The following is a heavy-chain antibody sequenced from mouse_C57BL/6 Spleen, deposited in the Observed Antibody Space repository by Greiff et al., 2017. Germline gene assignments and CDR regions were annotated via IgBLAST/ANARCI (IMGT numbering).Heavy chain of an antibody. V-gene: IGHV5-17*01. D-gene: IGHD1-1*01. CDR3: ARPIYYYGSSYWFAY. CDR2: ISSGSSTI. J-gene: IGHJ3*01. CDR1: GFTFSDYG. Sequence: EVQGVESGGGLVKPGGSLKLSCAASGFTFSDYGMHWVRQAPEKGLEWVAYISSGSSTIYYADTVKGRFTISRDNAKNTLFLQMTSLRSEDTAMYYCARPIYYYGSSYWFAYWGQGTLVTVSA.